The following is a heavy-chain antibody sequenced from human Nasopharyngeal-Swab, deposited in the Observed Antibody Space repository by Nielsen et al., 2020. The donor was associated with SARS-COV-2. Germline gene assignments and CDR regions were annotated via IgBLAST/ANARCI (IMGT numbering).Heavy chain of an antibody. D-gene: IGHD3-3*01. J-gene: IGHJ3*02. CDR3: ARGPRLLRFLEWLFSLDAFDI. CDR2: IWYDGSNK. Sequence: SLKISCAASGFPFSSYGMHWVRQAPGKGLEWVEVIWYDGSNKSSADSVKGRFTISRDNSKNTLYLQMNSLRAEDTAVYYCARGPRLLRFLEWLFSLDAFDIWGQGTMVTVSS. V-gene: IGHV3-33*01. CDR1: GFPFSSYG.